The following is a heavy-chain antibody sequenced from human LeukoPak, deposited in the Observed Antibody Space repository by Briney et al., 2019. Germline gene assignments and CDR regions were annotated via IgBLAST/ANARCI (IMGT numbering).Heavy chain of an antibody. CDR2: ISYDGSDK. J-gene: IGHJ5*02. CDR1: GFIFNIYA. D-gene: IGHD1-7*01. V-gene: IGHV3-30*04. CDR3: ARDLWWTRYNWTYVKPGLDYNWFDP. Sequence: GGSLRPSCAASGFIFNIYAMHWVRRAPGKGLEWVAVISYDGSDKDYADSVKGRFTIARDNSKNTLYLQMNSLRDEDTAVYYCARDLWWTRYNWTYVKPGLDYNWFDPWGQGTLVTVSS.